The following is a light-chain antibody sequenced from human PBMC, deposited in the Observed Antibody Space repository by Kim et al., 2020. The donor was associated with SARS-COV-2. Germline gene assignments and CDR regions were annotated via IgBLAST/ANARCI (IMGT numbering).Light chain of an antibody. CDR3: SSYTTSSPTYV. CDR2: DVT. V-gene: IGLV2-14*04. Sequence: SVTISCTVPSSDVGAYNYVSWYQQHPGEAPKLLIYDVTKRPSGVSNRFSGSKSGNTASLTISGLQAEDEADYYCSSYTTSSPTYVFGTGTKVTVL. J-gene: IGLJ1*01. CDR1: SSDVGAYNY.